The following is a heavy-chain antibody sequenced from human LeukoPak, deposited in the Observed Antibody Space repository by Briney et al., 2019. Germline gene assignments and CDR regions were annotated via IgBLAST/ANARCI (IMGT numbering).Heavy chain of an antibody. Sequence: GASVKVSCKASGYTFTSYGISWVRQAPGQGLEWMGWISAYNGNTNYAQKLQGRVTMTTDTSTSTAYMELRSLRSDDTAVYYCARDSSYSSGWYSGIYAFDIWGQGTMVTVSS. J-gene: IGHJ3*02. CDR3: ARDSSYSSGWYSGIYAFDI. CDR1: GYTFTSYG. D-gene: IGHD6-19*01. CDR2: ISAYNGNT. V-gene: IGHV1-18*01.